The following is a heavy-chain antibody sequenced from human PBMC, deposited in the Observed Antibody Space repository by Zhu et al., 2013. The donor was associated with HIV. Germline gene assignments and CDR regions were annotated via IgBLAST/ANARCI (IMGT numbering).Heavy chain of an antibody. CDR1: GGTFSSYA. D-gene: IGHD6-13*01. J-gene: IGHJ6*02. CDR3: ARANSIAAAGFDYDYYYYYGMDV. V-gene: IGHV1-69*01. Sequence: QVQLVQSGAEVKKPGSSVKVSCKASGGTFSSYAISWVRQAPGQGLEWMGGIIPIFGTANYAQKFQGRVTITADESTSTAYMELSSLRSEDTAVYYCARANSIAAAGFDYDYYYYYGMDVWGQGTTVTVSS. CDR2: IIPIFGTA.